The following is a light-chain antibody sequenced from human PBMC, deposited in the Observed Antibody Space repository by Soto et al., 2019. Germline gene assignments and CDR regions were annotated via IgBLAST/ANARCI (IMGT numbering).Light chain of an antibody. CDR1: QNINSN. CDR3: QQYKDWPPLT. V-gene: IGKV3D-15*01. Sequence: EILMTQSPLTLSVSPGEGATLSCRASQNINSNLAWYQQRPGQAPRVLIYGASSRSPGIPDRFSGSGSGTDFTLTINRLEPDDFAVYYCQQYKDWPPLTFCGGTRVESK. CDR2: GAS. J-gene: IGKJ4*01.